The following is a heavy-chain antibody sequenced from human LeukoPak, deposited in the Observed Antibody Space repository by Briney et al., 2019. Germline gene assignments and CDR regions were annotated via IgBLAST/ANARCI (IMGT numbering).Heavy chain of an antibody. Sequence: ASVKVSCKASGYTFTSHDINWVRQATGQGLEWIGYMKPITGTTGYAQKFQGRVSLSRNTSMNTAYMEVTGLTSEDTATYYCTRERPVNWGRIFDMWGQGSVVTVSS. D-gene: IGHD7-27*01. V-gene: IGHV1-8*01. CDR2: MKPITGTT. CDR1: GYTFTSHD. J-gene: IGHJ3*02. CDR3: TRERPVNWGRIFDM.